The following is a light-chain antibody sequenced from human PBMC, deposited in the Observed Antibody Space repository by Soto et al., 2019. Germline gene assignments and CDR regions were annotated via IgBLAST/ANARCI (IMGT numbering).Light chain of an antibody. J-gene: IGKJ2*01. CDR1: QSVSSY. CDR2: DAS. CDR3: QQRSNWPPYT. Sequence: EIVLTQSPATLSLSPGERATLSCRASQSVSSYLAWYQQKPGQAPRLLIYDASNRATGIPARFSGSGSVTDFTLTISSLEPEDFAVYYWQQRSNWPPYTLGQGTKLEIK. V-gene: IGKV3-11*01.